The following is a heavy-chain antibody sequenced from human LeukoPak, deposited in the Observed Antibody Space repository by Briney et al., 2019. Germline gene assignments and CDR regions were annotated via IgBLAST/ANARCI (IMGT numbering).Heavy chain of an antibody. CDR1: GFTFSSYA. V-gene: IGHV3-23*01. Sequence: GGSLRLSCAASGFTFSSYAMSWVRQAPGKGLEWVSAISGSGGSTYYADSMKGRFTISRDNSKNTLYLQMNSLRAEDTAVYYCAKDDYYGSGSYPMVDYWGQGTLVTVSS. J-gene: IGHJ4*02. CDR2: ISGSGGST. D-gene: IGHD3-10*01. CDR3: AKDDYYGSGSYPMVDY.